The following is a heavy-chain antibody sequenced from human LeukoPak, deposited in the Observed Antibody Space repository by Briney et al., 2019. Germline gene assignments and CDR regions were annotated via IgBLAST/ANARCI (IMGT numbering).Heavy chain of an antibody. CDR1: GYTFTSYD. J-gene: IGHJ4*02. D-gene: IGHD6-19*01. Sequence: GASVKISCKASGYTFTSYDINWVRQATGQGLECMGWMNPNSGNTGYAQKFQGRVTMTRNTSISTAYMELSSLRSEDTAVYYCAITRGYSSGWYRYWGQGTLVTVSS. CDR2: MNPNSGNT. CDR3: AITRGYSSGWYRY. V-gene: IGHV1-8*01.